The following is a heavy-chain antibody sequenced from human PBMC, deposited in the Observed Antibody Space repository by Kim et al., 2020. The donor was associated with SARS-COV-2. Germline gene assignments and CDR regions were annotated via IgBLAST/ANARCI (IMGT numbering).Heavy chain of an antibody. CDR3: ARLGLEGIAAS. J-gene: IGHJ5*02. D-gene: IGHD6-13*01. CDR1: GGSISSSSYY. V-gene: IGHV4-39*01. CDR2: IYYSGST. Sequence: SETLSHTCTVSGGSISSSSYYWGWIRQPPGKGLEWIGSIYYSGSTYYNPSLKSRVTISVDTSKNQFSLKLSSVTAADTAVYYCARLGLEGIAASWGQGTLVTVSS.